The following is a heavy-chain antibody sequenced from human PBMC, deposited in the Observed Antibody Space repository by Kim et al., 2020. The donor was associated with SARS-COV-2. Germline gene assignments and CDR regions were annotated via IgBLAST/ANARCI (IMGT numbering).Heavy chain of an antibody. CDR3: ARGYKATVGF. V-gene: IGHV4-34*01. J-gene: IGHJ4*02. Sequence: SETLSLTCAVSGESLSDYYWNWIRQPPGKGLEWIGEINHSGSTKYNPSLKSRVTISVDTSKTQFSLRLTSVTAADTAVYYCARGYKATVGFWGQGTLVTVSS. CDR2: INHSGST. D-gene: IGHD4-17*01. CDR1: GESLSDYY.